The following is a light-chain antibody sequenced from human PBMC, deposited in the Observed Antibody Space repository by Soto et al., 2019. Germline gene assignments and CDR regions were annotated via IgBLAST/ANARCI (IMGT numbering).Light chain of an antibody. CDR1: SSDVGGYNY. CDR2: AVS. CDR3: TSYTSSSTPDV. Sequence: QSALTQPASVSGSPGQSITISCTGTSSDVGGYNYVSWYQQHPGKAPKLLIYAVSNRPSGVSNRFSGSKSGNTASLTISGLQAEDGADYYCTSYTSSSTPDVFGSGTKLTVL. V-gene: IGLV2-14*01. J-gene: IGLJ1*01.